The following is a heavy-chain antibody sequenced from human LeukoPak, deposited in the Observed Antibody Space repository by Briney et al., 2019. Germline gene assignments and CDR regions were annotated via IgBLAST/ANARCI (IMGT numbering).Heavy chain of an antibody. Sequence: PGGSLRLSCAASGLTFNNAWMSWGRQAPGKRLEWIGRIKSDGGTTNYVAPVKGRFTSSRDESISTLYLQMTNLKVEDTVVYYCTTDLGDYGDYLPCCGQGTLVTVSS. J-gene: IGHJ4*02. D-gene: IGHD4-17*01. CDR3: TTDLGDYGDYLPC. V-gene: IGHV3-15*01. CDR2: IKSDGGTT. CDR1: GLTFNNAW.